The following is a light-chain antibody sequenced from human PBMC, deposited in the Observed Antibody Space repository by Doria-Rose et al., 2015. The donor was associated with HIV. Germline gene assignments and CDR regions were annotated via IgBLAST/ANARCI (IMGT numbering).Light chain of an antibody. CDR1: QSFSSTY. Sequence: TQSPGTLSLSPGERATLSCRASQSFSSTYLAWYQQKPGQAPRLLIYDGSTRATGIPDRFSASGSGTDFTLTINRLEPEDVALYYCHQYGTSWTFGQGTKVEI. CDR2: DGS. V-gene: IGKV3-20*01. CDR3: HQYGTSWT. J-gene: IGKJ1*01.